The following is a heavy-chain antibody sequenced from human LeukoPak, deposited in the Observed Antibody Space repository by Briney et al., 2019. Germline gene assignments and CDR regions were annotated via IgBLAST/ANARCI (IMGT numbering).Heavy chain of an antibody. CDR2: IIPILGIA. CDR1: GGTFSSYA. D-gene: IGHD2-2*01. J-gene: IGHJ4*02. Sequence: SSVNVSCKASGGTFSSYAISGVRQAPGRGREWMGRIIPILGIANYAQKFQGSVTITADKSASTAYMELSSLRSEDTAVYYCASGDCSSTSCFDYWGQGTLVTVSS. CDR3: ASGDCSSTSCFDY. V-gene: IGHV1-69*04.